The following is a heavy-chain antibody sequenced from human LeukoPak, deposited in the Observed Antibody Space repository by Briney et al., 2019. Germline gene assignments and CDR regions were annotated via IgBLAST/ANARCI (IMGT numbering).Heavy chain of an antibody. J-gene: IGHJ4*02. CDR1: GGYISSYY. Sequence: KSSETLSLTCTVSGGYISSYYWSWVRQPAGRGLEWIGRIHSSGSTNYNPSPKSRVTMSVETSKNQFSLKVSSVTAADTAVYYCARGGSNFDYWGQGTLVTVSS. V-gene: IGHV4-4*07. CDR2: IHSSGST. CDR3: ARGGSNFDY.